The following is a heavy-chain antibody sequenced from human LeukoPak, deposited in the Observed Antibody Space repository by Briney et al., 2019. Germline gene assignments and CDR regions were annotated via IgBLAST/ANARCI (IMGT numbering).Heavy chain of an antibody. J-gene: IGHJ3*02. CDR2: IIPIFGTA. Sequence: SVKVSCKASGGTFSSYAISWVRQAPGQGLEWMGGIIPIFGTANYEQKFQGRVTITTDESTSTAYMELSSLRSEDTAVYYCASWGIWCDAFDIWGQGTMVTVSS. CDR1: GGTFSSYA. V-gene: IGHV1-69*05. D-gene: IGHD4/OR15-4a*01. CDR3: ASWGIWCDAFDI.